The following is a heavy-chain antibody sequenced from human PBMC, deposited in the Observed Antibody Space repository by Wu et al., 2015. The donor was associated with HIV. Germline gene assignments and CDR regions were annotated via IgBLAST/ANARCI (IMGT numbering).Heavy chain of an antibody. CDR1: GGTFRNYA. CDR3: TRPRGYYDSSGYSFGY. Sequence: QVQLVQSGAEVKKPGSSVKVSCKPSGGTFRNYAINWVRQAPGQGPEWMGGIIPIFGPANYAQKFRGRLTLTADESTRTAYMELSTLRSEDTAMYYCTRPRGYYDSSGYSFGYWGQGTLVTVSS. CDR2: IIPIFGPA. D-gene: IGHD3-22*01. J-gene: IGHJ4*02. V-gene: IGHV1-69*12.